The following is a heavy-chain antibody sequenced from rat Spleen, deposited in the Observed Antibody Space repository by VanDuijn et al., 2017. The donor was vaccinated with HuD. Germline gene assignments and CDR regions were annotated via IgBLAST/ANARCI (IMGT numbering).Heavy chain of an antibody. CDR1: GFTFSDYA. Sequence: EVQLVGSGGGLVQPGNSLKLSCAASGFTFSDYAMAWVRQSPEKGLEWVATILYDGSSAYYRASVKGRFTISRNNAESTLYLQMDSLRSEDTATYYCATHISGYFGYWGQGTLVTVSS. D-gene: IGHD1-12*01. V-gene: IGHV5S10*01. J-gene: IGHJ3*01. CDR3: ATHISGYFGY. CDR2: ILYDGSSA.